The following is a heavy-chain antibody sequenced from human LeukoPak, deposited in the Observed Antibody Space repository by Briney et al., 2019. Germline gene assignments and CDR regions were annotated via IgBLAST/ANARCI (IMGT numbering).Heavy chain of an antibody. V-gene: IGHV3-48*02. CDR3: SRRFDS. CDR2: IDGAGDTI. J-gene: IGHJ4*02. Sequence: GESLRLSCATSGFTFSDYSMNWVRQAPGKGLEWVSYIDGAGDTIYYADSVKGRFIISRDNAKSSLDLQMNSLRDEDTAVYYCSRRFDSWGQGTLVTVSS. CDR1: GFTFSDYS.